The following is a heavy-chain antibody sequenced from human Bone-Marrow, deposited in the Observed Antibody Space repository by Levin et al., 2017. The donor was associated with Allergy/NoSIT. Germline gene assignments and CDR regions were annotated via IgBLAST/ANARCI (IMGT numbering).Heavy chain of an antibody. CDR1: GYSFTSYW. CDR2: IDPSDSYT. V-gene: IGHV5-10-1*01. D-gene: IGHD3-3*01. Sequence: PGGSLRLSCKGSGYSFTSYWISWVRQMPGKGLEWMGRIDPSDSYTNYSPSFQGHVTISADKSISTAYLQWSSLKASDTAMYYCARADFWSGYYTGNWFDPWGQGTLVTVSS. CDR3: ARADFWSGYYTGNWFDP. J-gene: IGHJ5*02.